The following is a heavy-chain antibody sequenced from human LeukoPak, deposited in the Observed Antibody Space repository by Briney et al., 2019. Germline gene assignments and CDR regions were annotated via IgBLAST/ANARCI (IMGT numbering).Heavy chain of an antibody. Sequence: GGSLSLSCAASGFTFSSYSMNWVRQAPGKGLEWVSSISSSSSYIYYADSVKGRFTISRDNAKNSLYLQMNSLRAEDTAVYYCAGGYSYGPGRYYYYGMDVWGQGTTVTVSS. CDR2: ISSSSSYI. J-gene: IGHJ6*02. V-gene: IGHV3-21*01. D-gene: IGHD5-18*01. CDR1: GFTFSSYS. CDR3: AGGYSYGPGRYYYYGMDV.